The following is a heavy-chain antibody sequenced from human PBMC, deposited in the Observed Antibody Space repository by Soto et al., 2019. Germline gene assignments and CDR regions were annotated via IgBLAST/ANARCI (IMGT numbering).Heavy chain of an antibody. CDR3: VRGDKGGFDL. D-gene: IGHD2-21*02. CDR2: IDSDGSTT. Sequence: GGSLRLSCAASGFTFSTYWMHWVRQTPGKGLVWVSHIDSDGSTTTYTDSVKGRFTISRDNAKNTLYLQMNSLRAEDTAVYYCVRGDKGGFDLWGQGTTVTVSS. CDR1: GFTFSTYW. J-gene: IGHJ3*01. V-gene: IGHV3-74*01.